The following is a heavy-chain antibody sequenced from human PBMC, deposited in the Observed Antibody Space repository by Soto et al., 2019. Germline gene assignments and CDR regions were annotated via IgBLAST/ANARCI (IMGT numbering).Heavy chain of an antibody. Sequence: SETLSLTCAVYGGSFSGYYWSWIRQPPGKGLEWMGEINHSGSTNYNPSLKRRGTISVDTSKNQLSLKLSSVTAADTAVYYCAREDSSSWPFYSYGMDVWGQGTTVTVSS. D-gene: IGHD6-13*01. CDR1: GGSFSGYY. V-gene: IGHV4-34*01. CDR3: AREDSSSWPFYSYGMDV. CDR2: INHSGST. J-gene: IGHJ6*02.